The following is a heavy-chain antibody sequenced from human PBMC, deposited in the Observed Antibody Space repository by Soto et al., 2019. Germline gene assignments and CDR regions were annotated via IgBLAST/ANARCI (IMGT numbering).Heavy chain of an antibody. CDR3: VRCWGTGDGSNLGYNWLDP. CDR1: GFTFSSYP. V-gene: IGHV3-30-3*01. Sequence: QVQLVESGGGVVQSGRSLRLSCAASGFTFSSYPMHWVRQAPGKGLEWVAVISYDETSKYYADSVKGRFTISRDNSKNTLYLQMNSPRAEDTAVYYCVRCWGTGDGSNLGYNWLDPWGQGTLVTVSS. J-gene: IGHJ5*02. CDR2: ISYDETSK. D-gene: IGHD1-1*01.